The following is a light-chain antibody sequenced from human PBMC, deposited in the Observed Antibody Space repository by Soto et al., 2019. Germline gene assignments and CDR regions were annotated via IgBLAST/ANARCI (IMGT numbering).Light chain of an antibody. CDR1: SSNIGNNY. J-gene: IGLJ1*01. Sequence: QSVLTQPPSVSAAPGQKVTISCSGSSSNIGNNYVSWYQQLPGTAPKLLIYDNNKRPSGIPGRFSGSKSGTSATLGITGLQTGDEADYYCGTWASSLSAAYVFGTGTKVTVL. CDR2: DNN. CDR3: GTWASSLSAAYV. V-gene: IGLV1-51*01.